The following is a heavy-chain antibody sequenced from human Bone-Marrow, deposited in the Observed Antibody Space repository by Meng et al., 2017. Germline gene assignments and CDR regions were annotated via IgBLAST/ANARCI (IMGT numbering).Heavy chain of an antibody. CDR1: GASVSSGYW. Sequence: QVQLQESGPVLLNPSGTLALTCGVSGASVSSGYWWTWVRQPPGKGLEWIGEFHHSGTTNYNPSLRSRVTISVDTSKNQFSLRLTSVTAADTAVYYCAASSGWYRIDSWGQGTLVTVSS. V-gene: IGHV4-4*02. CDR3: AASSGWYRIDS. J-gene: IGHJ4*02. D-gene: IGHD6-19*01. CDR2: FHHSGTT.